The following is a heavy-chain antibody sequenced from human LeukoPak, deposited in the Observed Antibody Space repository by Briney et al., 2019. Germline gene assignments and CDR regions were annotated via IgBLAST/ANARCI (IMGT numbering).Heavy chain of an antibody. J-gene: IGHJ6*02. V-gene: IGHV1-8*01. CDR3: ARKTGWLALDLYYYYGMDV. CDR1: GYTFTSYD. Sequence: ASVKVSCKASGYTFTSYDINWVRQATGQGLEWMGWMNPNSGNTGYAQKFQGRVTMTRNTSISTAYMELSSLRSEDTAVYYRARKTGWLALDLYYYYGMDVWGQGTTVTVSS. CDR2: MNPNSGNT. D-gene: IGHD6-19*01.